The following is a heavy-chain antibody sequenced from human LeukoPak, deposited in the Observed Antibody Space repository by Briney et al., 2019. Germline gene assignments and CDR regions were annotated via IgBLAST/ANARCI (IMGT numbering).Heavy chain of an antibody. V-gene: IGHV4-59*08. D-gene: IGHD3-10*01. CDR2: VYYSGST. CDR1: GGSISSYY. J-gene: IGHJ3*02. Sequence: SETLSLTCTVSGGSISSYYWSWIRQPPGKGLEWIGYVYYSGSTNYYPSLKSRVTISVDTSKNQFSLKLSSVTAADTAVYYCARRRGSGTSLGTFDIWGQGTMVTVSS. CDR3: ARRRGSGTSLGTFDI.